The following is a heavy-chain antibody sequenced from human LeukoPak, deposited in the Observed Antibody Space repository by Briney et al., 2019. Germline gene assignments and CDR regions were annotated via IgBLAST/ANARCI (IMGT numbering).Heavy chain of an antibody. CDR3: ARNPYDFWSGYPENWFDP. Sequence: GGSLRLSCAASGFTFSSYSMNWVRQAPGKGLEWVSYISSSSSTIYYADSVKGRFTISRDNAKNSLYLQMNSLRAEYTAVYYCARNPYDFWSGYPENWFDPWGQGTLVTVSS. CDR2: ISSSSSTI. J-gene: IGHJ5*02. CDR1: GFTFSSYS. D-gene: IGHD3-3*01. V-gene: IGHV3-48*04.